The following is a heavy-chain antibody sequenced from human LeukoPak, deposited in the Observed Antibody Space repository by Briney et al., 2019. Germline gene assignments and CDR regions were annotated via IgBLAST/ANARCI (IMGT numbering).Heavy chain of an antibody. D-gene: IGHD6-13*01. CDR3: ARVTGIAAARRYFDY. V-gene: IGHV4-39*07. CDR1: GGSISSSSYY. Sequence: SETLSLTCTVSGGSISSSSYYWGWIRQPPGKGLEWIGSIYYSGSTYYNPSLKSRVTISVDTSKNQFSLKLSSVTAADTAVYYCARVTGIAAARRYFDYWGQGTLVTVSS. CDR2: IYYSGST. J-gene: IGHJ4*02.